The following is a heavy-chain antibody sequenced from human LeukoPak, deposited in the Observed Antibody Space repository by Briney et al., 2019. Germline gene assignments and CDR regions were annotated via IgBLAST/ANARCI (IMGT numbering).Heavy chain of an antibody. CDR2: IYYSGST. V-gene: IGHV4-59*01. J-gene: IGHJ4*02. D-gene: IGHD4-17*01. CDR1: GGFISRYY. Sequence: SETLSLTCTVSGGFISRYYWSWLRQPPGKGLEWIGYIYYSGSTNYNPSLKSRVTISVDTSKNQFSLKLSSVTAADTAVYYCARAQVTTPLTFDYWGQGTLVTVSS. CDR3: ARAQVTTPLTFDY.